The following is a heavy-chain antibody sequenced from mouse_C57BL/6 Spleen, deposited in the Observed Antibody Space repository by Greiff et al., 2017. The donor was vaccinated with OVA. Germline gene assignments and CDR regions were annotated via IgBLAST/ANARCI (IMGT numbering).Heavy chain of an antibody. CDR1: GYTFTSYW. Sequence: QVHVKQPGAELVRPGTSVKLSCKASGYTFTSYWMHWVKQRPGQGLEWIGVIDPSDSYTNYNQKFKGKATLTVDTSSSTAYMQLSSLTSEDSAVYYCASGKGLYAMDYWGQGTSVTVSS. CDR3: ASGKGLYAMDY. D-gene: IGHD3-3*01. V-gene: IGHV1-59*01. J-gene: IGHJ4*01. CDR2: IDPSDSYT.